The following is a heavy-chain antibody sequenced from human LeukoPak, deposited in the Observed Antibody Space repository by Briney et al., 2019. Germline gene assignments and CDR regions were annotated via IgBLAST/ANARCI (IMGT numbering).Heavy chain of an antibody. J-gene: IGHJ4*02. D-gene: IGHD4-17*01. CDR1: GFTFSSYW. V-gene: IGHV3-20*01. CDR2: INWNGGST. CDR3: ARGYHDYGDYFDY. Sequence: GGSLRLSCAASGFTFSSYWMHWVRQAPGKGLEWVSGINWNGGSTGYADSVKGRFTISRDNAKNSLYLQMNSLRAEDTALYHCARGYHDYGDYFDYWGQGTLVTVSS.